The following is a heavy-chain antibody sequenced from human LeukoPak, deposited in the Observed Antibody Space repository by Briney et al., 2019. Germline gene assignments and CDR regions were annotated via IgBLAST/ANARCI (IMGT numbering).Heavy chain of an antibody. J-gene: IGHJ4*02. CDR1: GYTLTELS. Sequence: ASVKVSCKVSGYTLTELSMHWVRQAPGKGLEWMGGFDPEDGETIYAQKFQGRVTMTEDTSTDTAYMELSSLRSEDTAVYYCATTVRVAVAAFFDYWGQGTLVTVS. CDR2: FDPEDGET. V-gene: IGHV1-24*01. D-gene: IGHD6-19*01. CDR3: ATTVRVAVAAFFDY.